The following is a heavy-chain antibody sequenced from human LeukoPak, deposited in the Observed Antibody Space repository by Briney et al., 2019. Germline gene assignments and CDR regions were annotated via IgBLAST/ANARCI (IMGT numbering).Heavy chain of an antibody. V-gene: IGHV4-34*01. CDR3: ARVWFGVSDY. D-gene: IGHD3-3*01. J-gene: IGHJ4*02. CDR2: INHSGST. Sequence: TSENLSLTCAGNGGSFSGYYWSWIGQPPGKGLEWIGEINHSGSTNYNPSLKSRVTISVDTSKNQFSLKLSSVTAADTAMYYCARVWFGVSDYWGQGTLVTVSS. CDR1: GGSFSGYY.